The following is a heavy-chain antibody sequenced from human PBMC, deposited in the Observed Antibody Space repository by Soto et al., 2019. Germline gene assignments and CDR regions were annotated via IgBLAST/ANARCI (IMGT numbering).Heavy chain of an antibody. CDR2: SKGDGST. V-gene: IGHV4-34*01. CDR1: GGSLSHYY. J-gene: IGHJ4*02. Sequence: QVQLQQWGAGLLKPSETLSLNCAVNGGSLSHYYWSWIRQPPGKGLEWIGESKGDGSTNYSPSLKSRAAISSDTSNNQFSLRLYAVTAADTGVYYCARGQEGVVATHWDQGTLVTVSS. D-gene: IGHD5-12*01. CDR3: ARGQEGVVATH.